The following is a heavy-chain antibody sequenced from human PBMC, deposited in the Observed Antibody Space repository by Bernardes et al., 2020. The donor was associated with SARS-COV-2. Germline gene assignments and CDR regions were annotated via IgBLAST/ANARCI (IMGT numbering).Heavy chain of an antibody. D-gene: IGHD2-15*01. CDR2: IIYSGST. J-gene: IGHJ4*02. CDR3: ARFLGYCSGRSCYPDY. Sequence: ETLSLTCAVYGGSFSGYYWSWIRQPPGKGLEWLGEIIYSGSTNYNPSLKTRVTISVDTSKNQFSLKLSSVTAADTAVYYCARFLGYCSGRSCYPDYWGQGTLVTVSS. CDR1: GGSFSGYY. V-gene: IGHV4-34*12.